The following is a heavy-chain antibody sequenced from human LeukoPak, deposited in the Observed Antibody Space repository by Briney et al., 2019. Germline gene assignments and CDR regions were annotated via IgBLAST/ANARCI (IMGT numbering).Heavy chain of an antibody. D-gene: IGHD3-16*02. V-gene: IGHV3-30*04. CDR1: GFTFSSYA. Sequence: GGSLRLSCAASGFTFSSYAMHWVRQAPGKGLEWVAVISYDGSNKYYADSVKGRFTISRDNSKNTLYLQMNSLRAEDTAVYYCALAGDYVWGSYRPSPFDYWGQGTLVTVSS. CDR2: ISYDGSNK. CDR3: ALAGDYVWGSYRPSPFDY. J-gene: IGHJ4*02.